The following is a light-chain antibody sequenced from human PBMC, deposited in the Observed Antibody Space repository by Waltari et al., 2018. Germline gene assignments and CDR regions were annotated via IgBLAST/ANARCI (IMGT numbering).Light chain of an antibody. CDR3: QQTYSNFRT. V-gene: IGKV1-39*01. CDR1: QRVSGY. CDR2: AAS. J-gene: IGKJ1*01. Sequence: DIQMTQSPSSLPASVGDSVTITCRTSQRVSGYLNWYQQKPGQAPKLLIYAASSLQSGVPSRFSGSGFGTDFTLTINGLQPEDFVVYYCQQTYSNFRTFGQGTKVDVK.